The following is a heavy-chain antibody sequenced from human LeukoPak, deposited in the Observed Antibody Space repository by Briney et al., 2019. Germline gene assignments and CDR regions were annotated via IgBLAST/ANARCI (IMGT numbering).Heavy chain of an antibody. CDR3: ARAEGHSSGYYRYYFDY. CDR2: IKQDGSEK. CDR1: GFTFSSYW. V-gene: IGHV3-7*04. D-gene: IGHD3-22*01. Sequence: PGGSLRLSCAASGFTFSSYWMSWVRQAPGKGLEWVANIKQDGSEKYYVDSVKGRFTISRDNAKNSLYLQMNSLRAEDTAVYYCARAEGHSSGYYRYYFDYWGQGTLVTVSS. J-gene: IGHJ4*02.